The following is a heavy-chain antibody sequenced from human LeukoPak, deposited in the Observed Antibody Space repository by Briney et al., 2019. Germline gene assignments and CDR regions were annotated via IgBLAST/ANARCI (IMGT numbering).Heavy chain of an antibody. CDR3: ARGGENYYGSGSQDY. V-gene: IGHV3-30*04. D-gene: IGHD3-10*01. Sequence: GGSLRLSCAASGFTFSSYAMHWVRQAPGKGLEWVAVISYDGSNKYYADSVKGRFTISRDNSKNTLYLQMNSLRGEDTAVYYCARGGENYYGSGSQDYWGQGSLVTVSS. J-gene: IGHJ4*02. CDR2: ISYDGSNK. CDR1: GFTFSSYA.